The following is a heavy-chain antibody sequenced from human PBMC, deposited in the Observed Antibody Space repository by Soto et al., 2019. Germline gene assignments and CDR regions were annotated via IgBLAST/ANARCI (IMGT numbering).Heavy chain of an antibody. J-gene: IGHJ5*02. CDR2: IYYSGST. Sequence: TSETLSLTCTVSGRSISSSSYYWGRIRQPPGKGREWIGSIYYSGSTHYNPSLKRRVTISVATSKNQFSLKLSSVTAADTAVYYCARRMRYSSSWWFDPWGQGTLVTVSS. V-gene: IGHV4-39*01. D-gene: IGHD6-13*01. CDR3: ARRMRYSSSWWFDP. CDR1: GRSISSSSYY.